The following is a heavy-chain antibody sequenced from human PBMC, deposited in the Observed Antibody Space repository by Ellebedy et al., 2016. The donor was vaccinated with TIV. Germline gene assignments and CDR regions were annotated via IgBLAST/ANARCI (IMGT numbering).Heavy chain of an antibody. CDR1: GFTFSNAW. CDR2: IRSKTDGGTI. Sequence: GESLKISCAASGFTFSNAWMNWVRQAPGKGLEWVGRIRSKTDGGTIDYAAPVKGRFTISRDDSKNTLYLQMNSLKTEDTAVYYCARGGSGSVVWGQGTMVTVSS. J-gene: IGHJ3*01. CDR3: ARGGSGSVV. V-gene: IGHV3-15*07. D-gene: IGHD1-26*01.